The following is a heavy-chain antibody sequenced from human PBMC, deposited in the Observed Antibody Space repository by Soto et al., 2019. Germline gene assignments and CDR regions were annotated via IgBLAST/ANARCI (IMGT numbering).Heavy chain of an antibody. J-gene: IGHJ3*02. D-gene: IGHD1-26*01. V-gene: IGHV1-58*01. Sequence: SVKVSCKASGFTFTSSAVQWVRQARGQRLEWIGWIVVGSGNTNYAQKFQERVTITRDMSTSTAYMELSSLRSEDTAVYYCAASFINSGSYYEIAFDIWGQGTMVTVSS. CDR1: GFTFTSSA. CDR3: AASFINSGSYYEIAFDI. CDR2: IVVGSGNT.